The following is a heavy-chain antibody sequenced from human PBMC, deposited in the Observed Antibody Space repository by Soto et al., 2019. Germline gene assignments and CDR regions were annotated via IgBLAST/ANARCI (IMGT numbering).Heavy chain of an antibody. V-gene: IGHV1-69*13. CDR1: GGTFSSYA. Sequence: ASVKVSCKASGGTFSSYAISWVRQAPGQGLEWMGGIIPIFGTANYAQKFQGRVTITADESTSTAYMELSSLRSEDTAVYYCARDGRTYRTGEYSYYDYMDVWGKGTTVTVSS. D-gene: IGHD7-27*01. CDR3: ARDGRTYRTGEYSYYDYMDV. CDR2: IIPIFGTA. J-gene: IGHJ6*03.